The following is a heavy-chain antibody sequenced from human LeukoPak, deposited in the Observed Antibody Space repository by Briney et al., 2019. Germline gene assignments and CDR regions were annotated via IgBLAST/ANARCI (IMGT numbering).Heavy chain of an antibody. CDR1: GYTFTSYY. CDR3: ARGGLWFGDSNNNWFDP. D-gene: IGHD3-10*01. Sequence: GASVTVSCKASGYTFTSYYMHWVRQAPGQGLEWMGIINPSGGSTSYAQKFQGRVTMTRDTSTSTVYMELSSLRSEDTAVYYCARGGLWFGDSNNNWFDPWGQGTLVTVSS. V-gene: IGHV1-46*01. CDR2: INPSGGST. J-gene: IGHJ5*02.